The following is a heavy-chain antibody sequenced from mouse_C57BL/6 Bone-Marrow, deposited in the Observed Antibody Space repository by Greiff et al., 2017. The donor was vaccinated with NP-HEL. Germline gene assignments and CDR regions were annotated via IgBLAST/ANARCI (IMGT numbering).Heavy chain of an antibody. V-gene: IGHV5-15*01. CDR3: ARQAYYYGSSYWYFDV. J-gene: IGHJ1*03. Sequence: DVMLVESGGGLVQPGGSLKLSCAASGFTFSDYGMAWVRQAPRKGPEWVAFISNLAYSIYYADTVTGRFTISRENAKNTLYLEMSSLRSEDTSMYYCARQAYYYGSSYWYFDVWGTGTTVTVSS. CDR2: ISNLAYSI. D-gene: IGHD1-1*01. CDR1: GFTFSDYG.